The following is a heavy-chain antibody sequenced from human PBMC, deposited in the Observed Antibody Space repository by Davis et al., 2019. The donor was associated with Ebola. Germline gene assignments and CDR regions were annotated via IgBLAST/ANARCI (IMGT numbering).Heavy chain of an antibody. V-gene: IGHV1-8*02. Sequence: AASVKVSCKASGYTFTNYGITWVRQATGQGLEWMGWMNPNSGNTGYAQKFQGRVTMTRNTSISTAYMELSSLRSEDTAVYYCAREKGLAVAGTDYWGQGTLVTVSS. D-gene: IGHD6-19*01. CDR1: GYTFTNYG. J-gene: IGHJ4*02. CDR2: MNPNSGNT. CDR3: AREKGLAVAGTDY.